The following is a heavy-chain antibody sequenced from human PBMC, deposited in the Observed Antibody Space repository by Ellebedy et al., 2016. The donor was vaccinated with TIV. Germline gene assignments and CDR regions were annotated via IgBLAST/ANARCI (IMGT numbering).Heavy chain of an antibody. V-gene: IGHV1-69*13. CDR3: ARGDYYGSGSYLNYYYMDV. D-gene: IGHD3-10*01. CDR2: INPNSGGT. J-gene: IGHJ6*03. Sequence: SVKVSXKASGGTFSSYAISWVRQAPGQGLEWMGWINPNSGGTNYAQKFQGRVTITADESTSTAYMELSSLRSEDTAVYYCARGDYYGSGSYLNYYYMDVWGKGTTVTVSS. CDR1: GGTFSSYA.